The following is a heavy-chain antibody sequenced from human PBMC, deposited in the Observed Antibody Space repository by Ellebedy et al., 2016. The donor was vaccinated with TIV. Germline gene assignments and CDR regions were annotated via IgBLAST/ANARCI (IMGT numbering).Heavy chain of an antibody. CDR1: GGSISSSSYY. Sequence: GSLRLXXTVSGGSISSSSYYWGWIRQPPGKGLEWIGSIYYSGSTYYNPSLKSRVTISVDTSKNQFSLKLSSVTAADTAVYYCARHNLPLYYDFWSGSQSPNWFNPWGQGTLVTVSS. J-gene: IGHJ5*02. D-gene: IGHD3-3*01. CDR2: IYYSGST. CDR3: ARHNLPLYYDFWSGSQSPNWFNP. V-gene: IGHV4-39*01.